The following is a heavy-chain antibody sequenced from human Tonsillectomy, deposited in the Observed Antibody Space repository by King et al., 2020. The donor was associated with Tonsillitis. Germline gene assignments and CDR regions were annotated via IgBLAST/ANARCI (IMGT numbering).Heavy chain of an antibody. D-gene: IGHD3-16*01. CDR2: INPNSGGT. J-gene: IGHJ6*03. Sequence: QLVQSGAEVKKPGASVKVSCKASGYTFTGYYMHWVRQAPGQGLEWMGWINPNSGGTNYAQKFQGRVTMTRDTSISTAYMDLSRLRSDDTAVYYCARDLRPGGYYYYYMDVWGKGTTVTVSS. V-gene: IGHV1-2*02. CDR1: GYTFTGYY. CDR3: ARDLRPGGYYYYYMDV.